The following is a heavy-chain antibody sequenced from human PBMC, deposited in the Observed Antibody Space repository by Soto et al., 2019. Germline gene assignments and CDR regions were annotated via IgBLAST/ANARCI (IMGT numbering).Heavy chain of an antibody. J-gene: IGHJ6*03. CDR1: GFIFSNYA. Sequence: EVQLLESGGGVVQPGGSLTLSCAASGFIFSNYAMTWVRQAPGKGLEWVSSRGSGGSTYQEDSVTGRFIISRDNSKNMLYLQMDTLRAEDTAVYYCAKFMGPTYVFYYMDAWGKGTTVIVS. CDR3: AKFMGPTYVFYYMDA. D-gene: IGHD1-26*01. CDR2: RGSGGST. V-gene: IGHV3-23*01.